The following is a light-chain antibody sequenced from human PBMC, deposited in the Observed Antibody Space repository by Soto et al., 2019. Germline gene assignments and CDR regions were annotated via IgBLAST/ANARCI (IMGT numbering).Light chain of an antibody. J-gene: IGLJ2*01. CDR1: SSDIGAFNY. CDR2: EVT. Sequence: QSALTQPASVSGSPGQSITISCTGTSSDIGAFNYVSWYQQYPGKAPKLVIYEVTNRPSGVSNRFSGSKSGNTASLSISGLQAEDEAEYYCCSFTRATAHVLCGGGTKVPVL. V-gene: IGLV2-14*01. CDR3: CSFTRATAHVL.